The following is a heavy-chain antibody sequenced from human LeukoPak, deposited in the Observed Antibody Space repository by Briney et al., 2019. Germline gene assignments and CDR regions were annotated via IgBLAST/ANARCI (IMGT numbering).Heavy chain of an antibody. D-gene: IGHD2-15*01. CDR3: ARAEVSYCSGGSCYSTYYFDC. J-gene: IGHJ4*02. CDR1: GGTFSSYA. CDR2: IIPIFGTA. V-gene: IGHV1-69*13. Sequence: ASVKVSCKASGGTFSSYAISWVRQAPGQGLEWMGGIIPIFGTANYAQKFQGRVTITADESTSTAYMELSSLRSEDTAVYYCARAEVSYCSGGSCYSTYYFDCWGQGTLVTVSS.